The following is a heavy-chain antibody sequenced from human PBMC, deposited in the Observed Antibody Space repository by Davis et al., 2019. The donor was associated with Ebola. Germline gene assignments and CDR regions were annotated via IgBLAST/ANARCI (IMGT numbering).Heavy chain of an antibody. J-gene: IGHJ6*02. V-gene: IGHV4-34*01. CDR3: ARGPVGEVAGDYYYYGMDV. Sequence: MPSETLSLTCAVHGGSFINYQWSWIRQPPGKGLEWIGEINHSGSTNYNPSLTSRVTISVDTPSNQFSLKLSSVTAADTAVYYCARGPVGEVAGDYYYYGMDVWGQGTTVTVSS. CDR1: GGSFINYQ. D-gene: IGHD6-19*01. CDR2: INHSGST.